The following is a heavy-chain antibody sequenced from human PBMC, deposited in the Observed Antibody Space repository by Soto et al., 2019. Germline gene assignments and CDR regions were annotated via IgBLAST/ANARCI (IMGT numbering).Heavy chain of an antibody. D-gene: IGHD1-20*01. J-gene: IGHJ4*02. CDR3: ARERGRITDY. V-gene: IGHV3-30*03. CDR1: GFTFSSYG. Sequence: GSLRLSCAASGFTFSSYGMHWVRQAPGKGLEWVAVISYDGSNKYYADSVKGRFTISRDNSKNTLYLQMTSLRTEDTALYYCARERGRITDYWGQGTLVTVSS. CDR2: ISYDGSNK.